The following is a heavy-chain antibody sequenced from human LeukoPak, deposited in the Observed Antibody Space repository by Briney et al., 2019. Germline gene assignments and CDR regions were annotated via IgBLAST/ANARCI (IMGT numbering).Heavy chain of an antibody. CDR3: ARGSVVVVAATDAFDI. CDR1: GFTFSSYS. Sequence: PGGSLRLSCAASGFTFSSYSMNWVRQAPGKGLEWVSSISSSSSYIYYADSVKGRFTISRDNAKNSLYLQMNSLRAEDTAVYYCARGSVVVVAATDAFDIWGQGTMVTVSS. CDR2: ISSSSSYI. V-gene: IGHV3-21*01. J-gene: IGHJ3*02. D-gene: IGHD2-15*01.